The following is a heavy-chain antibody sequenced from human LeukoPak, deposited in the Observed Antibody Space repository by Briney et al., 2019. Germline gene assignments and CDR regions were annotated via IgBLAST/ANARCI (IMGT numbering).Heavy chain of an antibody. Sequence: SETLSLTCTVSGGSISSGDYYWSWIRQPPGKGLEWIGYIYYSGSTNYNPSLKSRVTISVDTSKNQFSLKLSSVTAADTAVYYCARVAPSYSSSWSSDNWFDPWGQGTLVTVSS. CDR2: IYYSGST. D-gene: IGHD6-13*01. CDR3: ARVAPSYSSSWSSDNWFDP. CDR1: GGSISSGDYY. V-gene: IGHV4-61*08. J-gene: IGHJ5*02.